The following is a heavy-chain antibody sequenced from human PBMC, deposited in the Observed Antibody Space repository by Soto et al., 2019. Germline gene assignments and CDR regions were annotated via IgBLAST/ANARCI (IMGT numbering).Heavy chain of an antibody. J-gene: IGHJ4*02. CDR1: GFTFSSYA. D-gene: IGHD6-6*01. V-gene: IGHV3-30-3*01. CDR3: ASVYSSSSGY. CDR2: ISYDGSNK. Sequence: GGSLRLSCAASGFTFSSYAMHWVRQAPGKGLEWVAVISYDGSNKYYADSVKGRFTISRDNSKNTLYLQMNSLRAEDTAVYYCASVYSSSSGYWGQGTLVTVSS.